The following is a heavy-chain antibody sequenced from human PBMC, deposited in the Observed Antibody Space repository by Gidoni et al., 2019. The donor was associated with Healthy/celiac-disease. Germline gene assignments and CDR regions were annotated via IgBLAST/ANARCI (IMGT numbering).Heavy chain of an antibody. CDR1: GFTFSSYS. CDR2: ISISSSYI. Sequence: EVQQVESGGGVVKPGGSLRLSWAASGFTFSSYSMNWVRQAPVKGLEWFSSISISSSYIYYSDSVKCRFTISRDNAKNSLYLQMNSLRAEDTAVYYCAREYYDILTGYYSGFDYWGQGTLVTVSS. D-gene: IGHD3-9*01. V-gene: IGHV3-21*01. J-gene: IGHJ4*02. CDR3: AREYYDILTGYYSGFDY.